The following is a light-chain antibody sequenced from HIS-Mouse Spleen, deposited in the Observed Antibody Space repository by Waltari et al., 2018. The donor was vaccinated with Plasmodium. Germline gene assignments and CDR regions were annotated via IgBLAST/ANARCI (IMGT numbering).Light chain of an antibody. V-gene: IGLV2-11*01. CDR1: SSDVGGYNY. Sequence: QSALTHPRSVSGSPGQSVTISCTGTSSDVGGYNYLSWYQQHPGKAPKLMIYDVSKRPSGVPDRFSGSKSGNTASLTISGLQAEDEADYYCCSYAGSYTYVFGTGTKVTVL. J-gene: IGLJ1*01. CDR2: DVS. CDR3: CSYAGSYTYV.